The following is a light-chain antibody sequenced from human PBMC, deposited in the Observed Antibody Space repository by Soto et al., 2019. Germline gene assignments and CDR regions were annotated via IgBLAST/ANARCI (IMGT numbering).Light chain of an antibody. CDR2: KAS. CDR3: QHYNSYSEA. CDR1: QTISSW. V-gene: IGKV1-5*03. J-gene: IGKJ1*01. Sequence: DIQMTQSPSTLSGSVGDRVTITCRARQTISSWLAWYQQKPGKAPKLLIYKASTLKSGVPSRFSGTGSGTEFTLTIRSLQPDAFSTYYCQHYNSYSEAFGQGPKVDLK.